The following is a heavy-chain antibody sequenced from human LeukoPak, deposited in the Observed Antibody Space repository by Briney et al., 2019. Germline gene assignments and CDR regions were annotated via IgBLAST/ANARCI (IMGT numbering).Heavy chain of an antibody. Sequence: GGSLRLSCAASGLTFSSYAMHWVRQAPGKGLEWVAVTSYDGSKKDYADSVKGRFTISRDNSKNTLYLQMNSLRGEDTAVYYCARDSRRITMAVVAKRGGYFDLWGRGTLVTVSS. CDR2: TSYDGSKK. J-gene: IGHJ2*01. V-gene: IGHV3-30*04. CDR3: ARDSRRITMAVVAKRGGYFDL. CDR1: GLTFSSYA. D-gene: IGHD3-22*01.